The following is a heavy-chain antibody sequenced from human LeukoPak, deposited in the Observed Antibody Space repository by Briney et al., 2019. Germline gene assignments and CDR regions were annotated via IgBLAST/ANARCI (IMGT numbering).Heavy chain of an antibody. Sequence: SETLSLTCAVYGGSFSGYYWSWIRQPPGKGLEWIGEINHSGSTNYNPSLKSRVTISVDTSKNQFSLRLSSVTAADTAVYYCARGKTVWVYWGQGTLVTVSS. D-gene: IGHD4-17*01. CDR1: GGSFSGYY. V-gene: IGHV4-34*01. CDR2: INHSGST. CDR3: ARGKTVWVY. J-gene: IGHJ4*02.